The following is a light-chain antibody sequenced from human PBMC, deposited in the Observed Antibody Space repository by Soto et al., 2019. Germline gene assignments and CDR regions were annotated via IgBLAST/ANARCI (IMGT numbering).Light chain of an antibody. CDR1: QSISTW. J-gene: IGKJ2*02. CDR3: QQYDIYSRT. V-gene: IGKV1-5*03. CDR2: QAS. Sequence: DIQMTQSPSTLSASVGDRVTITCRASQSISTWLAWYQQKPGKAPKLLIYQASSLEGGVPSRFSGSGSGTEFTLTISSLQPDDFATYYCQQYDIYSRTFGQGNKVETK.